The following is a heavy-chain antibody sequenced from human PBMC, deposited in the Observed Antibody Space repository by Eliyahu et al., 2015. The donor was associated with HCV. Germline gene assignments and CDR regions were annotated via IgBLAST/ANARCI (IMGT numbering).Heavy chain of an antibody. CDR2: INHSGST. V-gene: IGHV4-34*01. D-gene: IGHD3-10*01. CDR1: GGSFSGYY. Sequence: QVQLQQWGAGLLKPSETLSLTCAVYGGSFSGYYXSWIRQPPGKGLEWIGEINHSGSTNYNPSLKSRVTISVDTSKNQFSLKLSSVTAADTAVYYCARGKGVWFRASRGPPPFFDIWGQGTMVTVSS. CDR3: ARGKGVWFRASRGPPPFFDI. J-gene: IGHJ3*02.